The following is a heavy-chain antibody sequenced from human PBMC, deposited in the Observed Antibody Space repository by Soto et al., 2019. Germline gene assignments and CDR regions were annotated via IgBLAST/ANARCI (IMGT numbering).Heavy chain of an antibody. D-gene: IGHD3-22*01. V-gene: IGHV1-46*01. Sequence: ASVKVTWKASGYTFTSYYRHWLRHSTRQGLEWMGIINPSGGSTSYAQKFQGRVTMTRDTSTSTVYMELSSLRSEDTAVYYCARTYDSSGYTYPDAFDIWGQGTIVTVSS. CDR3: ARTYDSSGYTYPDAFDI. J-gene: IGHJ3*02. CDR2: INPSGGST. CDR1: GYTFTSYY.